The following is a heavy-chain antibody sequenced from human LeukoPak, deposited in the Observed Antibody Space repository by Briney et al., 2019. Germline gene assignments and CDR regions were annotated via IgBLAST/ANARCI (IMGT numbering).Heavy chain of an antibody. J-gene: IGHJ4*02. V-gene: IGHV4-30-4*01. CDR3: ANEYGSGSYYGAMEY. CDR1: GGSISSGDYY. Sequence: SQTLSLTCTVSGGSISSGDYYWSWIRQPPGKGLEWIGYIYYSGSTYYNPSLKSRVTISVDTSKNQFSLKLSSVTAADTAVYYCANEYGSGSYYGAMEYWGQGTLVTVSS. D-gene: IGHD3-10*01. CDR2: IYYSGST.